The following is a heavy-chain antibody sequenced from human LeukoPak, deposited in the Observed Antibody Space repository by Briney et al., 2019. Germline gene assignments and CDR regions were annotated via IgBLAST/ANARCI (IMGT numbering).Heavy chain of an antibody. J-gene: IGHJ4*02. D-gene: IGHD3-22*01. CDR2: IRYDGSNK. CDR3: AKDSRGQYYYDSRGYYYFDY. V-gene: IGHV3-30*02. Sequence: GGSLRLSCAASGFTFSSYGMHWVRQAPGKGLEWVAFIRYDGSNKYYADSVKGRFTISRDNSKNTLYLQMNSLRAEDTAVYYCAKDSRGQYYYDSRGYYYFDYWGQGTLVTVSS. CDR1: GFTFSSYG.